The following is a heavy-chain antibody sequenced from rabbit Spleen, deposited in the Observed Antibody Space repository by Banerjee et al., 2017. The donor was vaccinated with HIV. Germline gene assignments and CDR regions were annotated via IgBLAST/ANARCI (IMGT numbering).Heavy chain of an antibody. CDR2: IYAGSSDST. D-gene: IGHD7-1*01. V-gene: IGHV1S40*01. J-gene: IGHJ3*01. Sequence: QSLEESGGDLVKPGASLTLTCTASGFSFSSSYYMCWVRQAPGKGLECIACIYAGSSDSTWYASWAKGRFTISKTSSTTVTLQMTSLTAADTATYFCARFYAGYGDFGYAAMWGQGTLVTVS. CDR3: ARFYAGYGDFGYAAM. CDR1: GFSFSSSYY.